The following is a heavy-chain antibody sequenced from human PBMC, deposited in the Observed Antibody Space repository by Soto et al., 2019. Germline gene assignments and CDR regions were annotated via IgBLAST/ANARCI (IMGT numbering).Heavy chain of an antibody. CDR1: GFTFSGSA. D-gene: IGHD3-10*01. CDR2: IRSKANSYAT. V-gene: IGHV3-73*01. J-gene: IGHJ6*02. Sequence: GGSLRLSCAASGFTFSGSAMHWVRQASGKGLEWVGRIRSKANSYATAYAASVKGRFTISRDDSKNTAYLQMNSLKTEDTAVYYCTRLSQWFGEPYGMDVWGQGTTVTVSS. CDR3: TRLSQWFGEPYGMDV.